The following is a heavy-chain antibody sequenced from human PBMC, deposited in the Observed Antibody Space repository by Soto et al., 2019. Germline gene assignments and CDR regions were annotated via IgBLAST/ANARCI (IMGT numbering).Heavy chain of an antibody. V-gene: IGHV5-10-1*01. CDR2: IDPSDSYT. CDR1: GYSFTTYW. D-gene: IGHD6-19*01. J-gene: IGHJ4*02. CDR3: ARYGSNSRPH. Sequence: GESLKISCKGSGYSFTTYWISWVRQMPGKGLEWMGRIDPSDSYTNYSPSFQGHVTISADKAISTAYLQWTSLKASDTAMYYCARYGSNSRPHWGQGTLVIVSS.